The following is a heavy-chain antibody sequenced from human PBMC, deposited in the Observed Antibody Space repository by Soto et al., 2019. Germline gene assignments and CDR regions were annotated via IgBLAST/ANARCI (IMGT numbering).Heavy chain of an antibody. CDR1: GFTFSSYV. J-gene: IGHJ4*02. V-gene: IGHV3-33*01. Sequence: QVQLVESGGGVVQPVRSLRLSCAASGFTFSSYVMHWVRQAPGKGLEWVAVIWYEGSTKYYADSVKGRFTISRDNSKNTLYLQMNSVRAEDTAVYYCAREGEGVVVPVAMGLFDYWGQGSLVTVCS. CDR2: IWYEGSTK. CDR3: AREGEGVVVPVAMGLFDY. D-gene: IGHD2-2*01.